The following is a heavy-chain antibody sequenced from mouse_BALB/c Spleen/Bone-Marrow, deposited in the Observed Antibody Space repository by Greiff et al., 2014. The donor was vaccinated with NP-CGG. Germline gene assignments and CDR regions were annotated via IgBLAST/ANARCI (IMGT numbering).Heavy chain of an antibody. J-gene: IGHJ3*01. CDR3: ARRGLVGYPWFAY. Sequence: EVQLQQSGAELVKPGASVKLSCTASGFNIKDTYMHWVKRRPEQGLEWIGRIDPANGNTKYDPKFQGKATTTADTSSNTAYLQLSSMTSEDTAVYYCARRGLVGYPWFAYWGQGTLVTVSA. V-gene: IGHV14-3*02. CDR2: IDPANGNT. CDR1: GFNIKDTY. D-gene: IGHD2-10*02.